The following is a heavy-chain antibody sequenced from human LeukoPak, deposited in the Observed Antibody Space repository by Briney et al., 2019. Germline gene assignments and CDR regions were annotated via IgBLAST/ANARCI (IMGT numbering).Heavy chain of an antibody. Sequence: SETLSLTCTVSGGSISSGDYYWSWIRQPPGKGLEWIGYIYYSGSTYYNPSLKSRVTISVDTARNQFSLKLSSVTAADTAMYYCARDLAPSGADAFDIWGQGTVVTVSS. CDR1: GGSISSGDYY. CDR2: IYYSGST. V-gene: IGHV4-30-4*08. D-gene: IGHD1-14*01. J-gene: IGHJ3*02. CDR3: ARDLAPSGADAFDI.